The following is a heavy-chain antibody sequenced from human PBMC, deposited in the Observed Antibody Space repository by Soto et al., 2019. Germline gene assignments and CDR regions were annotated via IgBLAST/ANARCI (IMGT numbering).Heavy chain of an antibody. V-gene: IGHV4-59*12. CDR1: SGSITSYY. CDR2: IYYSGTT. J-gene: IGHJ6*02. CDR3: ARALYGSGVLDV. D-gene: IGHD3-10*01. Sequence: PESLSLTCTVSSGSITSYYWSCIRQPPGKGLEWIGTIYYSGTTNYNPSLKSRVTISVDTSKNQFSLRLSSVTAADTAVYYCARALYGSGVLDVWGQWTTVTVSS.